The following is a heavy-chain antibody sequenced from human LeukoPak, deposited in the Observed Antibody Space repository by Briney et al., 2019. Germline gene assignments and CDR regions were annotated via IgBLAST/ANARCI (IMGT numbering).Heavy chain of an antibody. CDR2: ISGSGGST. J-gene: IGHJ6*02. CDR1: GFTFSSYA. Sequence: GGSLRLSCAASGFTFSSYAMSWVRQAPGKGLEWVSAISGSGGSTYYADSVKGRFTISRDNSKNTLYLQMNSLRAEDTAVYYCAKGPPIVVVPAAIQGGYYYYGMDVWGQGTTVTVSS. V-gene: IGHV3-23*01. D-gene: IGHD2-2*02. CDR3: AKGPPIVVVPAAIQGGYYYYGMDV.